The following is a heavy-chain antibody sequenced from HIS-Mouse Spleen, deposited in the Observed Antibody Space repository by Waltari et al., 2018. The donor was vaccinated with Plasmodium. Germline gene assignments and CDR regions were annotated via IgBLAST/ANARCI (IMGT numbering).Heavy chain of an antibody. J-gene: IGHJ4*02. V-gene: IGHV4-59*01. Sequence: QVQLQESGPGLVKPSETLSLTCTVSGGSLSSYYWIWIRQPPGKGLEWIAYIYYSGSTNYNPSLKSRVTISVDTSKNQFSLKLSSVTAADTAVFYCARGGYSSSSYYFDYWGQGTLVTVSS. CDR1: GGSLSSYY. CDR2: IYYSGST. CDR3: ARGGYSSSSYYFDY. D-gene: IGHD6-6*01.